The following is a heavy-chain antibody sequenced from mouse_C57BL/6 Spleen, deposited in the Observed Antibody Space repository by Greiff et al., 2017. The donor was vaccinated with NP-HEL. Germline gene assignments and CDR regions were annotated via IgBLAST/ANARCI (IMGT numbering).Heavy chain of an antibody. Sequence: QVQLQQPGAELVMPGASVKLSCKASGYTFTSYWMHWVKQRPGQGLEWIGEIDPSDSYTNYNQKFKGKSTLTVDKSSSTAYMQLSSLTSEDSAVYYCARGLRRGTVDYWGQGTTLTVSS. V-gene: IGHV1-69*01. J-gene: IGHJ2*01. D-gene: IGHD2-2*01. CDR1: GYTFTSYW. CDR3: ARGLRRGTVDY. CDR2: IDPSDSYT.